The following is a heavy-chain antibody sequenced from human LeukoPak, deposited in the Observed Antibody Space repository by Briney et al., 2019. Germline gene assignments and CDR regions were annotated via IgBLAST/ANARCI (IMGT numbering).Heavy chain of an antibody. CDR1: GGSINSTSNY. J-gene: IGHJ4*02. V-gene: IGHV4-39*07. CDR2: IYYSGST. D-gene: IGHD4-17*01. CDR3: AGAYGDYYFDY. Sequence: SETLSLTFTVSGGSINSTSNYWGWIRQPPGKGLEWIGSIYYSGSTSYNPSLKSRVTISVDTSKNQFSLKLSSVTPADTAVYFCAGAYGDYYFDYWGQGTLAPVSP.